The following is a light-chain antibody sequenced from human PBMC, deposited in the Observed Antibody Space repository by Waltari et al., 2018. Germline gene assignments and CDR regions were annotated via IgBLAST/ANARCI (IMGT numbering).Light chain of an antibody. Sequence: QSALTQPASVSGSPGQSITISCTGTSSDVGGYNYVSWYQQPPGKAPKLMIYEVSNRPSGVSNRFSGSKSGNTASLTISGLQAEDEADYYCSSYTSSRLGVFGGGTKLTVL. CDR1: SSDVGGYNY. CDR3: SSYTSSRLGV. V-gene: IGLV2-14*01. J-gene: IGLJ3*02. CDR2: EVS.